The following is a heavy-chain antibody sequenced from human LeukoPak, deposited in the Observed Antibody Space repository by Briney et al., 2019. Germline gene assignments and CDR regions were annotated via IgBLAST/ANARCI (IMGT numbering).Heavy chain of an antibody. CDR3: ARCSGGSCYRSDDY. D-gene: IGHD2-15*01. J-gene: IGHJ4*02. CDR2: ISSSGGYI. V-gene: IGHV3-21*01. Sequence: GGSLRLSCAASGFTFSTHCMNWVRQAPGKGLEWVSSISSSGGYIYYADSVEGRFTISRDNAKHSLYLQMNSLRADDTAVYYCARCSGGSCYRSDDYWGQGTLVTDSS. CDR1: GFTFSTHC.